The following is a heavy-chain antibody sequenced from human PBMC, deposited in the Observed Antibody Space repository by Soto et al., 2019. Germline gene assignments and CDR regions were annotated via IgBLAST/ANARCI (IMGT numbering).Heavy chain of an antibody. CDR1: GYTFTGYY. CDR2: INPNSGGT. CDR3: ARSYPTVTTYDY. V-gene: IGHV1-2*04. J-gene: IGHJ4*02. Sequence: ASVKVSCKASGYTFTGYYMHWVRRAPGQGLEWMGWINPNSGGTNYAQKFQGWVTMTRDTSISTAYMELSRLRSDDTAVYYCARSYPTVTTYDYWGQGTLVTVSS. D-gene: IGHD4-17*01.